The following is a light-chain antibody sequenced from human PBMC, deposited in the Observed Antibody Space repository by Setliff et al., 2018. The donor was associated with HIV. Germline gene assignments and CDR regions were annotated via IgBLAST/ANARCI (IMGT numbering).Light chain of an antibody. CDR3: NSYTTSSTLYV. V-gene: IGLV2-14*03. J-gene: IGLJ1*01. Sequence: QSVLTQPASVSGSPGQSITLSCTGISSDVGGYYSVSWYQQHPGKAPKLMIYDVINRPSGVSNRFSGSRSGNTASLTISGLQVEDEADYYCNSYTTSSTLYVFGPGTKVTVL. CDR1: SSDVGGYYS. CDR2: DVI.